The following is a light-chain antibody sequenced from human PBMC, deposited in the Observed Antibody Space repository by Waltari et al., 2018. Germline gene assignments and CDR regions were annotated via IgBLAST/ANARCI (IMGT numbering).Light chain of an antibody. V-gene: IGLV2-14*01. CDR2: DVS. J-gene: IGLJ2*01. Sequence: SALTQPASVSGSPGPSISISCPGTSTDVGGYNYVSSYQQNPGKAPKLIIYDVSKRPSGVSNRFSGSKSGNTASLTISGLQAEDEADYYCSSYTSSSTLVLFGGGTKLTVL. CDR3: SSYTSSSTLVL. CDR1: STDVGGYNY.